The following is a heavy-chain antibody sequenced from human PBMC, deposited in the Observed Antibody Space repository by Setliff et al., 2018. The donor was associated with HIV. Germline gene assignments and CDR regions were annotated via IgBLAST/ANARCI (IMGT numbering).Heavy chain of an antibody. CDR3: ARRVPPIPSGDLDY. J-gene: IGHJ4*02. CDR1: GYTFTDYY. D-gene: IGHD4-17*01. V-gene: IGHV1-2*02. Sequence: GASVKVSCKASGYTFTDYYIHWVRQAPGQGLEWMGWINPNSSDTNYAQKFQGRVTMTRDTSISTAYMDLSRLRSDDTALYYCARRVPPIPSGDLDYWGQGTLVTVSS. CDR2: INPNSSDT.